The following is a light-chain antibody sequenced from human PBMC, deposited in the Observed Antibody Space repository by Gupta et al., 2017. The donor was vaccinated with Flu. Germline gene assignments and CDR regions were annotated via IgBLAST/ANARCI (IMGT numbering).Light chain of an antibody. V-gene: IGLV5-39*01. CDR2: YNSDSDK. CDR3: AIWYRSTVV. Sequence: QPVLTQPTSLSASPGASARFTCTLRSGMNVATYRIYWYQQRPGSLPRYLLRYNSDSDKQQGSGVPSRFSGSKDSSGNAGLLLISGLQAEDEADYYCAIWYRSTVVFGGGTKLTVL. CDR1: SGMNVATYR. J-gene: IGLJ3*02.